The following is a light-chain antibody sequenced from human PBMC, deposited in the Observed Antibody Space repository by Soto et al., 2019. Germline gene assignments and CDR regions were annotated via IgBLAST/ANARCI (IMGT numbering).Light chain of an antibody. CDR3: QQRSNWPPLFT. V-gene: IGKV3-11*01. J-gene: IGKJ3*01. CDR1: QSVSSY. Sequence: EIVLTQSPATLSLSPGERATLSCRASQSVSSYLAWYQQKPGQAPRLLIYDASNRATGIPSRFSGSGSGTDFTLTISSLELEDVAVYYCQQRSNWPPLFTFGPGTKVDIK. CDR2: DAS.